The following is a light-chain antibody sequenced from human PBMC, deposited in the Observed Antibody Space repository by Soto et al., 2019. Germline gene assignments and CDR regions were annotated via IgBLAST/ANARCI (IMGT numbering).Light chain of an antibody. CDR3: QQYYTTPYT. V-gene: IGKV4-1*01. CDR1: QNILYSSNNKNY. J-gene: IGKJ2*01. Sequence: DIVMTQSPDSLAVSLGERATINCKSSQNILYSSNNKNYLAWYQLKPGQPPKLLIYWASTRESGVPDRFSGSGSGTDFTLTISSLQAEDVAVYYCQQYYTTPYTFGQGTKLEIK. CDR2: WAS.